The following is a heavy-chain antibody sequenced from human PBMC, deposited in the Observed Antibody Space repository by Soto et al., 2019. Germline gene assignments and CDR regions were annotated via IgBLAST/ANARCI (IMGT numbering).Heavy chain of an antibody. V-gene: IGHV3-21*01. CDR3: AREANTIYAPHVLDV. CDR2: LSSGSFYI. Sequence: PGGSLRLSCAVSGFPFDSYSMSWVRQAPGQGLEWLASLSSGSFYIFHADSIRGRFTISRDDAKNLLFLQMNSLTIEDTATYYCAREANTIYAPHVLDVWGQGTAVT. J-gene: IGHJ6*02. CDR1: GFPFDSYS. D-gene: IGHD3-3*01.